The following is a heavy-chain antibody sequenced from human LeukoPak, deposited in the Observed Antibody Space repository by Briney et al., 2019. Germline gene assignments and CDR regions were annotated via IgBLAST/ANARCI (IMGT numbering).Heavy chain of an antibody. Sequence: GESLKISCKGSGYSFTSYWIGWVRQMPGKGLEWLGSIYPGDSETRYSPSFQSQVTISADKSFSTAYLQWRSLRASDTAMYYCARWQLANGAFDIWGQGTMVTVSS. V-gene: IGHV5-51*01. CDR1: GYSFTSYW. J-gene: IGHJ3*02. D-gene: IGHD6-6*01. CDR2: IYPGDSET. CDR3: ARWQLANGAFDI.